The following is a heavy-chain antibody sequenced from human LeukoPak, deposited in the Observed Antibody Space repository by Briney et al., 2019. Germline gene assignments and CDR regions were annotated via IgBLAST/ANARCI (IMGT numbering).Heavy chain of an antibody. CDR1: GFTFSDYY. V-gene: IGHV3-11*01. CDR2: ISRSASTI. J-gene: IGHJ4*02. Sequence: PGGSLRLSCAASGFTFSDYYMSWIRQAPGKGLEWVSYISRSASTIYYADSVKGRFTISRDNAKNSLFLQMNSLRAEDTAVYYCARTGSQFWGDHKTDFDYWGQGTLVTVSS. CDR3: ARTGSQFWGDHKTDFDY. D-gene: IGHD3-3*01.